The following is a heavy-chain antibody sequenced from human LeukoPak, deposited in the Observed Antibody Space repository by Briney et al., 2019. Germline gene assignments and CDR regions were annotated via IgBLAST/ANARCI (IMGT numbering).Heavy chain of an antibody. CDR1: GFTFSSAW. V-gene: IGHV3-15*01. D-gene: IGHD3-10*01. J-gene: IGHJ5*02. Sequence: SGGSLRLSCAASGFTFSSAWMSWVRQAPGKGLEWVGRIKSKADGGTTEYAAPVKGRFTISRDDSKNTLYVQMNSLRTEDTAVYYCSSLMVRGPWGQGTLVTVSS. CDR2: IKSKADGGTT. CDR3: SSLMVRGP.